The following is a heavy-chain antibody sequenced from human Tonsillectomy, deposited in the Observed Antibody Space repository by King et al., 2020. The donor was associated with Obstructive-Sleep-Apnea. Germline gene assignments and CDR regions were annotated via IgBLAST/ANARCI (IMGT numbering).Heavy chain of an antibody. CDR2: ISWNSGSI. CDR3: AKDAYYDILTGCYFDY. CDR1: GFTFDDYA. D-gene: IGHD3-9*01. J-gene: IGHJ4*02. Sequence: VQLVESGGGLVQPGRSLSLSCAASGFTFDDYAMHWVRQAPGKGLEWVSGISWNSGSIGYADSVKGRFTISRDNAKNSLYLQMNSLRAEDTALYYCAKDAYYDILTGCYFDYWGQGTLVTVSS. V-gene: IGHV3-9*01.